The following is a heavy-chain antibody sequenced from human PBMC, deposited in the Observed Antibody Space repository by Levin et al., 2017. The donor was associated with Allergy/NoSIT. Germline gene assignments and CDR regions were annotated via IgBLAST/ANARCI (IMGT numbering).Heavy chain of an antibody. V-gene: IGHV3-23*01. J-gene: IGHJ5*02. Sequence: ETLSLTCAASGFTFSSYAMSWVRQAPGKGLEWVSTISGSGDNTYYADSVKGRFPISRDNSKSTLYLHMNSLRAEDTAVYYCAKGPRSGGSSQWFDPWGQGTLVTVSS. CDR1: GFTFSSYA. D-gene: IGHD2-15*01. CDR2: ISGSGDNT. CDR3: AKGPRSGGSSQWFDP.